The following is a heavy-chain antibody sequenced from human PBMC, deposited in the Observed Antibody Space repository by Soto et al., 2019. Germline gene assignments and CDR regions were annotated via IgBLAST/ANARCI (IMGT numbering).Heavy chain of an antibody. D-gene: IGHD2-8*01. CDR3: ARDRIMYSKFPETFDS. J-gene: IGHJ4*02. V-gene: IGHV3-48*03. CDR2: ISSSGSTI. CDR1: GFTFSSYE. Sequence: GGSLRLSCAASGFTFSSYEMNWVRQAPGKGLEWVSYISSSGSTIYYADSVKGRFTISRDNAKNSLYLQMNSLRAEDTAVYYCARDRIMYSKFPETFDSWGQGTLVTVSS.